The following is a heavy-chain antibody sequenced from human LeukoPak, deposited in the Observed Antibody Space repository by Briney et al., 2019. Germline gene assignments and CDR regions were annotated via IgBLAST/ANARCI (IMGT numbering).Heavy chain of an antibody. CDR1: GVTFSSYS. V-gene: IGHV3-21*01. CDR2: ISSSSSYI. Sequence: KPGGSLRLSCAASGVTFSSYSMNWVRQAPGKGLEWVSSISSSSSYIYYADSVKGRFTISRDNAKNSLYLQMNSLRAEDTAVYYCARDPSSSWYSNNWFDPWGQGTLVTVSS. D-gene: IGHD6-13*01. J-gene: IGHJ5*02. CDR3: ARDPSSSWYSNNWFDP.